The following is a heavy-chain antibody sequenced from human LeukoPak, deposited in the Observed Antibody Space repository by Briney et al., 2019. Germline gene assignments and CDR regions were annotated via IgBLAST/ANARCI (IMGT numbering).Heavy chain of an antibody. Sequence: PGGSLRLSCAASGFTFSSYAMSWVRQAPGKGLEWVSAISGSGGSTYYADSVKGRFTISRDNSKNTLYLQMNSLRPEDTAVYYCAKGSRYYDFWSGYSMYYFDYWGQGTLVTVSS. J-gene: IGHJ4*02. CDR2: ISGSGGST. V-gene: IGHV3-23*01. CDR3: AKGSRYYDFWSGYSMYYFDY. D-gene: IGHD3-3*01. CDR1: GFTFSSYA.